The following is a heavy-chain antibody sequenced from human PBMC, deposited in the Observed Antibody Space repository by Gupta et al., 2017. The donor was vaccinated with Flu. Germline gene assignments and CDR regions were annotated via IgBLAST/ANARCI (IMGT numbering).Heavy chain of an antibody. V-gene: IGHV3-21*01. J-gene: IGHJ4*02. CDR1: GFSFSTHY. D-gene: IGHD5-24*01. CDR3: VRQCAVEQKNDF. Sequence: EVQLVESGGGLVKPGGYLSLSCAASGFSFSTHYINWVRQAPGKGREWVSSISSSSSYIDYADSVKGRFTISRDNAKNSLYLQMNSLKAADTAVYYCVRQCAVEQKNDFWGQGTLVTVSS. CDR2: ISSSSSYI.